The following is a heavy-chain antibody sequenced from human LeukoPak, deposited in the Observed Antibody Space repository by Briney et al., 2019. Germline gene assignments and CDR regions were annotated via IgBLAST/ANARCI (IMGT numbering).Heavy chain of an antibody. CDR2: IYYSGRT. J-gene: IGHJ4*02. CDR3: ARLLVGAADTFDS. V-gene: IGHV4-39*01. D-gene: IGHD6-13*01. CDR1: GGSISSNRYC. Sequence: PSETLSFTCTVSGGSISSNRYCWGWIRQPPGKGLEWIGSIYYSGRTYYNPSLKSRVTISVDTPKTQFSLKLNSVTAADTAVYYCARLLVGAADTFDSWGQGTLVAVSS.